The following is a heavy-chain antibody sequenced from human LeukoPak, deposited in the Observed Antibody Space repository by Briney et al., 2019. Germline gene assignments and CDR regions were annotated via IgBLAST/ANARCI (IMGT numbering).Heavy chain of an antibody. V-gene: IGHV3-7*01. D-gene: IGHD1-26*01. Sequence: PGGSLRLSCAASGFTFSTSCMSWVRQAPGRGLEWVANINEGGSKKNYVESLKGRFTISRDNAKNSLYLQMNSLRAEDTALYYCARELGSYEGGYYGMDVWGQGTTVTVSS. CDR3: ARELGSYEGGYYGMDV. J-gene: IGHJ6*02. CDR1: GFTFSTSC. CDR2: INEGGSKK.